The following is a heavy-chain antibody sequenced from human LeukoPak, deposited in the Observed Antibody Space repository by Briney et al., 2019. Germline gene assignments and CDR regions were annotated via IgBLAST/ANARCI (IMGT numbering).Heavy chain of an antibody. D-gene: IGHD3-9*01. J-gene: IGHJ6*02. CDR2: ISAYNGNT. V-gene: IGHV1-18*01. CDR1: GYTFTSYG. Sequence: GASVKVSCKASGYTFTSYGISWVRQAPGQGLEWMGWISAYNGNTNYAQKLQGRVTMTTDTSTSTAYMELRSLRSDDTAVYYCARRAELRYFDWHWTPLRCHYGMDVWGQGTTVTVSS. CDR3: ARRAELRYFDWHWTPLRCHYGMDV.